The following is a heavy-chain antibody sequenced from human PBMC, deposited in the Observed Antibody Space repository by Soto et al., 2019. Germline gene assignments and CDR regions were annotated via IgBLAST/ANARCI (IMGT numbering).Heavy chain of an antibody. V-gene: IGHV3-30*18. J-gene: IGHJ4*02. CDR2: ISYDGSNK. Sequence: QVQLVESGGGVVQPGRSLRLSCAASGFTFSSYGMHWVRQAPGKGLEWVAVISYDGSNKYYADSVKGRFTISRDNSKNTLYLQMNSLRAEDTAVYYCAKDWSHLYYFVYWGQGTLVTVSP. CDR3: AKDWSHLYYFVY. D-gene: IGHD3-3*01. CDR1: GFTFSSYG.